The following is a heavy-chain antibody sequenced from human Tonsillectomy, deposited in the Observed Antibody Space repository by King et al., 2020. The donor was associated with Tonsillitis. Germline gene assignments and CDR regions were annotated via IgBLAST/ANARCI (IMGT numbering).Heavy chain of an antibody. CDR1: GFTFTDYG. V-gene: IGHV3-33*05. CDR3: ANLPIDSFDI. Sequence: VQLVESGGGVVQPGRSLRLSCAASGFTFTDYGMHWVRQAPGKGLECVASLSHDGSDKDYADSVKGRFTISRDNSKNTLYLRMNSLRAEDTAVYYCANLPIDSFDIWGQGTMVTVSS. CDR2: LSHDGSDK. J-gene: IGHJ3*02.